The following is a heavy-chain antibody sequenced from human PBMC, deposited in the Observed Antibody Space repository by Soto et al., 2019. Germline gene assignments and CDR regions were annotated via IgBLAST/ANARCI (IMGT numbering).Heavy chain of an antibody. CDR3: ATDIHATWLLNS. D-gene: IGHD2-2*02. J-gene: IGHJ4*02. Sequence: LRLSCAASGFTFGGKAMYWVRQAPGKGLEWVALIAPDASQIYYADSVKARFTISRDNSKNTLYLQMNSLRAEDTSLYLCATDIHATWLLNSWGQGTLVTVSS. CDR2: IAPDASQI. V-gene: IGHV3-30-3*01. CDR1: GFTFGGKA.